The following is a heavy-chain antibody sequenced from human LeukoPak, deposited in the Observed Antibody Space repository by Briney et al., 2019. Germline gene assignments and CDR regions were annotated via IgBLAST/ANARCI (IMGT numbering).Heavy chain of an antibody. J-gene: IGHJ6*02. Sequence: PSETLSLTCTVSGGSLSSYYWSWIRQPPGKGLEWVGFIFYTGSTNYNPSLKSRVTISVDTSKNQFSLKLSSVTAADTAVYYCARDTTGTGNYYYYGMGVWGQGTTVTVSS. V-gene: IGHV4-59*01. CDR1: GGSLSSYY. D-gene: IGHD1-1*01. CDR3: ARDTTGTGNYYYYGMGV. CDR2: IFYTGST.